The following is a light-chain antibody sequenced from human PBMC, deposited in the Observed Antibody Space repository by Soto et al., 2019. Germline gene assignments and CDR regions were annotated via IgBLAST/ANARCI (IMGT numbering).Light chain of an antibody. Sequence: EIPMTQSPSTLCACVGDRVSIXCRASQSLSSGLAWYQQKKGEAPKLLIYKASSLESGVTSRFSGSGYGKDFNITISSLQPEDFATYECQQFNNLFTFGQGTRLEIK. J-gene: IGKJ5*01. CDR1: QSLSSG. CDR3: QQFNNLFT. V-gene: IGKV1-5*03. CDR2: KAS.